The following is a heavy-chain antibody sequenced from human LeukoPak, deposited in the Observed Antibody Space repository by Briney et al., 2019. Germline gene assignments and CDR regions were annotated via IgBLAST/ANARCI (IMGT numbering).Heavy chain of an antibody. CDR2: INPNSGGT. V-gene: IGHV1-2*06. CDR3: ARLGPYYDFWSGSKNNWFDP. Sequence: ASVKVSCKASGYTITGYYIHWVRQAPGQGLEWMGRINPNSGGTNYAQKFQGRVTMTRDTSISTAYMELSRLRSDDTAVYYCARLGPYYDFWSGSKNNWFDPWGQGTLVTVSS. CDR1: GYTITGYY. J-gene: IGHJ5*02. D-gene: IGHD3-3*01.